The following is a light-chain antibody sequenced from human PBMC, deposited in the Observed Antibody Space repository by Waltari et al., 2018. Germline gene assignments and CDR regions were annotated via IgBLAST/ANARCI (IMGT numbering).Light chain of an antibody. CDR1: GPYSGAGYY. CDR2: NNT. Sequence: QSVLTPPPSVYVAPEPGVTISCPGGGPYSGAGYYVHWYQPFPGTAPKLLIFNNTNRPSGVPDRFSGSRSGASASMAITGLQAEDEGYYYCQSFDTNLSVIFGGGTKLTVL. V-gene: IGLV1-40*03. CDR3: QSFDTNLSVI. J-gene: IGLJ2*01.